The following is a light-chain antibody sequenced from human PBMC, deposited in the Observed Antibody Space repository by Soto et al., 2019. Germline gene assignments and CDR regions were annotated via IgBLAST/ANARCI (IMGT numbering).Light chain of an antibody. Sequence: QSALTQPPSASGSPGQSVTISCTGTSSDVGGYNFVSWYQHDPGKAPKLIIYEVNKRPSWVPNRFSGSKSGNTASLTVSGLQAVDEADYYCNSYAGSNIYVFGTGTKLTVL. CDR1: SSDVGGYNF. J-gene: IGLJ1*01. CDR3: NSYAGSNIYV. CDR2: EVN. V-gene: IGLV2-8*01.